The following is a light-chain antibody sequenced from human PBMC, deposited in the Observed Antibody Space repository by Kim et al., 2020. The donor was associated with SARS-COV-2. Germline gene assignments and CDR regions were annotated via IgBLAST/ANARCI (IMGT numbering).Light chain of an antibody. CDR3: NSRGSNDNVL. CDR1: MLRRYK. CDR2: GKN. J-gene: IGLJ2*01. Sequence: VAVVQTVRTTCQGDMLRRYKASWYQQKPGQAPIVVIYGKNNRPSGIPDRFSGSSSGDTASLTITGTQAGDEADYYCNSRGSNDNVLFGGGTKLTVL. V-gene: IGLV3-19*01.